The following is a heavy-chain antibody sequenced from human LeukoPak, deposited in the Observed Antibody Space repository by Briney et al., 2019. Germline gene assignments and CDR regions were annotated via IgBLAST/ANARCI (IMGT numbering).Heavy chain of an antibody. J-gene: IGHJ4*02. Sequence: SETLSLTCTVSGGSISSYYWTWVRQPAGKGLEWIGRIKSSNTNYNPSLKSRVSISLDTSTNEFSLKLSSLTAADTAVYYCARVPDWTYVPDYWGQGTLVTVSS. CDR2: IKSSNT. CDR1: GGSISSYY. V-gene: IGHV4-4*07. CDR3: ARVPDWTYVPDY. D-gene: IGHD3-16*01.